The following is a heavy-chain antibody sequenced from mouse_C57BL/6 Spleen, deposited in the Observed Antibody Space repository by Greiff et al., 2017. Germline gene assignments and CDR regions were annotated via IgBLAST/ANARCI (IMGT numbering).Heavy chain of an antibody. CDR1: GYSITSGYY. CDR3: AVIYDGYWFAY. V-gene: IGHV3-6*01. CDR2: ISYDGSN. D-gene: IGHD2-3*01. Sequence: EVKLVESGPGLVKPSQSLSLTCSVTGYSITSGYYWNWIRQFPGNKLEWVGYISYDGSNNYNPSLKNRITITRDTSKNQFFLKLNCVTTEDTATYYCAVIYDGYWFAYWGQGTLVTVSA. J-gene: IGHJ3*01.